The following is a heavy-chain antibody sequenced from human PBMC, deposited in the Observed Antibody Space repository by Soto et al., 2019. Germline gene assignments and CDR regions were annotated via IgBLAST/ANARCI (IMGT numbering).Heavy chain of an antibody. CDR2: IYYSGST. D-gene: IGHD1-26*01. CDR1: GGSISGYY. Sequence: SETLSLTCTVSGGSISGYYWSWIRQPPRKGLEWIGYIYYSGSTNYNPSLKSRVTISVDTSKNQFSLRVSSLTAADTAVYYCARSGSYGGFFANWGQGNLVTVSS. J-gene: IGHJ4*02. V-gene: IGHV4-59*01. CDR3: ARSGSYGGFFAN.